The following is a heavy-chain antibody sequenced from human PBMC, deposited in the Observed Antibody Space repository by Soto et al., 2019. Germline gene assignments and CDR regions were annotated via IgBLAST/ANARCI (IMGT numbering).Heavy chain of an antibody. V-gene: IGHV5-51*01. Sequence: GESLKISCNGSGYSFTSYWIAWVRQMPGKGLEWMGIIYLSDSDTRYSPSFQGRVTISADKSISTAYLQWSSLNASDTAMYYCARYSSGWPYYFDYWGQGTLVT. D-gene: IGHD6-19*01. CDR3: ARYSSGWPYYFDY. J-gene: IGHJ4*02. CDR1: GYSFTSYW. CDR2: IYLSDSDT.